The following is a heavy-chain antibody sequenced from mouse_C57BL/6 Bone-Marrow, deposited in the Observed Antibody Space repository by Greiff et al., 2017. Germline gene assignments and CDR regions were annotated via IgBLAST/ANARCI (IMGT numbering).Heavy chain of an antibody. Sequence: VQLQQSGAELARPGASVKLSCKASGYTFTSYGISWVKQRTGQGLEWIGEIYPRSGNTYYNEKFKGKATLTADKSSSTAYMELRSLTSEDSAVYFCARRLGRWYWYFDVWGTGTTVTVSS. CDR2: IYPRSGNT. V-gene: IGHV1-81*01. J-gene: IGHJ1*03. CDR3: ARRLGRWYWYFDV. D-gene: IGHD4-1*01. CDR1: GYTFTSYG.